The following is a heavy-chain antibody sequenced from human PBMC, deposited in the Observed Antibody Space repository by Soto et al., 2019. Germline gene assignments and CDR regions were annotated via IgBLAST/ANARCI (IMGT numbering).Heavy chain of an antibody. Sequence: QVQLQESGPGLVKPSETLSLTCTVSGGSISSYYWSWIRQPPGKGLEWIGYIYYSGSTNYNPSLKSRVTISVDTSKNQFSLKLSSVTAADTAVYYCAREIRSGGRLERGSWYFDLWGRGTLVTVSS. CDR1: GGSISSYY. CDR2: IYYSGST. D-gene: IGHD6-19*01. J-gene: IGHJ2*01. V-gene: IGHV4-59*01. CDR3: AREIRSGGRLERGSWYFDL.